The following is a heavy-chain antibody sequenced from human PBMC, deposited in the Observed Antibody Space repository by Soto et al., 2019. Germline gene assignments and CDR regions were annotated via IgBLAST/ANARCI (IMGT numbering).Heavy chain of an antibody. J-gene: IGHJ4*02. CDR3: ARGLRYFDWLSPYYFDY. V-gene: IGHV4-39*01. Sequence: PSETLSLTCTVSGGSISSSSYYWGWIRQPPGKGLEWIGSIYYSGSTYYNPSLKSRVTISVDTSKNQFSLKLSSVTAADTAVYYCARGLRYFDWLSPYYFDYWGQGTLVTVSS. CDR2: IYYSGST. D-gene: IGHD3-9*01. CDR1: GGSISSSSYY.